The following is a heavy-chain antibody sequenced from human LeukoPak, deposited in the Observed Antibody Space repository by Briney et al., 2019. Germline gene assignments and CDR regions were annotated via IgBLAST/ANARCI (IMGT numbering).Heavy chain of an antibody. CDR3: ATSYWLAVAAPLDY. CDR1: GGTFSSYA. V-gene: IGHV1-69*05. J-gene: IGHJ4*02. D-gene: IGHD6-19*01. Sequence: ASVKVSCKASGGTFSSYAISWVRQAPGQGLEWMGGLIPIFGTANYAQKFQGRVTITTDESTSTAYMELSSLRSEDTAVYYCATSYWLAVAAPLDYWGQGTLVTVSS. CDR2: LIPIFGTA.